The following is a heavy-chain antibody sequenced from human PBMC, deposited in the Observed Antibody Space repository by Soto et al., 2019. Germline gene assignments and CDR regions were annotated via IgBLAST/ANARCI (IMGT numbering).Heavy chain of an antibody. J-gene: IGHJ6*02. CDR1: GYTFTSYD. Sequence: ASVKVSCKASGYTFTSYDINWVRQATGQGLEWMGWMNPNSGNTGYAQKFQGRVTMTRNTSISTAYMELSSLRSEDTAVYYCARDFEYSSSPPYYYYGMDVWGQGTTVTVSS. CDR2: MNPNSGNT. CDR3: ARDFEYSSSPPYYYYGMDV. V-gene: IGHV1-8*01. D-gene: IGHD6-6*01.